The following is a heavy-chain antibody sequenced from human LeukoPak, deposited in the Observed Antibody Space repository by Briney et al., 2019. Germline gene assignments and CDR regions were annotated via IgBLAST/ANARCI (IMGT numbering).Heavy chain of an antibody. D-gene: IGHD1-26*01. V-gene: IGHV4-59*12. CDR2: IYYSGST. CDR1: GGSLSSYY. CDR3: ARETAVGATDY. Sequence: SETLSLTCTVSGGSLSSYYWSWIRQPPGKGLEWIGYIYYSGSTYYNPSLKSRVTISVDRSKNQFSLKLSSVTAADTAVYYCARETAVGATDYWGQGTLVTVSS. J-gene: IGHJ4*02.